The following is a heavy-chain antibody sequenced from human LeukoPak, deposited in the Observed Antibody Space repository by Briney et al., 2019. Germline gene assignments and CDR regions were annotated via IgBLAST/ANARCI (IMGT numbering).Heavy chain of an antibody. CDR3: AKDRSYSSVVVITGEYGFDP. J-gene: IGHJ5*02. D-gene: IGHD3-22*01. Sequence: PGGSLRLSCAASGVTFSSYAMNWVRQAPGKGLEWVSSLCGGGGNTYYADSVKGRFTISRDNSKNTLYLQMNSLRAEDTAVYYCAKDRSYSSVVVITGEYGFDPWGQGTLVTVSS. V-gene: IGHV3-23*01. CDR1: GVTFSSYA. CDR2: LCGGGGNT.